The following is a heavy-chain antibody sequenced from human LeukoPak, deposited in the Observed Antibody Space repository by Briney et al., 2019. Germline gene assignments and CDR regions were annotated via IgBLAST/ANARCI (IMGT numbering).Heavy chain of an antibody. CDR2: IIPIFGTA. D-gene: IGHD2-2*01. Sequence: GSSVKVSCKASGGTFCSYAISWVRQAPGQGLEWMGGIIPIFGTANYAQKFQGRVTITTDESTSTAYMELSSLRSEDTAVYYCARWGSSGTGPCYNYYYMDVWGKGTTVTVS. J-gene: IGHJ6*03. CDR3: ARWGSSGTGPCYNYYYMDV. V-gene: IGHV1-69*05. CDR1: GGTFCSYA.